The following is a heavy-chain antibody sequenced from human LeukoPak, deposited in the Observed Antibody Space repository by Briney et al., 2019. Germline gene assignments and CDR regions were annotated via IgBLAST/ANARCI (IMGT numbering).Heavy chain of an antibody. D-gene: IGHD2-15*01. CDR1: GGTFSSYA. V-gene: IGHV1-69*04. J-gene: IGHJ4*02. CDR2: IIPILGIA. Sequence: GASVKVSCKASGGTFSSYAISWVRQAPGQGLEWMGRIIPILGIANYAQKFQGRVTITADKSTSTAYMELSSLRSEDTAVYYCARVFEGYCSGGSCYFFDYWGQGTLVTVSS. CDR3: ARVFEGYCSGGSCYFFDY.